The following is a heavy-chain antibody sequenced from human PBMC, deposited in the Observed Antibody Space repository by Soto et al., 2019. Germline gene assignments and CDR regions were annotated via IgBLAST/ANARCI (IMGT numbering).Heavy chain of an antibody. J-gene: IGHJ3*02. D-gene: IGHD5-12*01. CDR3: ARARLRAVYAFDI. CDR2: IYYSGST. V-gene: IGHV4-31*03. CDR1: GGSVSSGAYY. Sequence: SETLSLTCTVSGGSVSSGAYYWTWIRQRPGKGLEWIGYIYYSGSTYYSPSVKSRLSISLDTSKNQFSLRLSSVTAADTTMYYCARARLRAVYAFDIWGQGTMVTVSS.